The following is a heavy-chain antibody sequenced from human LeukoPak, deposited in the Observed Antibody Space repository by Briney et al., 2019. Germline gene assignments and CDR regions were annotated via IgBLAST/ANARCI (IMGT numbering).Heavy chain of an antibody. CDR1: GGSISSYY. Sequence: PSESLSLTCTVSGGSISSYYWSWIRQPPGKGLEWMGYIYYSGSTNYNPSLKSRVTISVDTSKNQFSLKLSSLTAADTAVYYCARYSSSWYDYWGQGTLVTVSS. V-gene: IGHV4-59*08. D-gene: IGHD6-13*01. CDR3: ARYSSSWYDY. CDR2: IYYSGST. J-gene: IGHJ4*02.